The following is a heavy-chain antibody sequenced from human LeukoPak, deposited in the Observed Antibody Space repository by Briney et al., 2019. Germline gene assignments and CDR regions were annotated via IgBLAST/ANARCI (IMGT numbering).Heavy chain of an antibody. CDR2: MNPNSGNT. CDR1: GYTFTSYD. CDR3: ASCSEYSSSWSSGCNWFDP. Sequence: ASVKVSCKASGYTFTSYDINWVGQATGQGLEWMGWMNPNSGNTGYAQKFQGRVTMTRNTSISTAYMELSSLRSEDTAVYYCASCSEYSSSWSSGCNWFDPWGQGTLVTVSS. V-gene: IGHV1-8*01. D-gene: IGHD6-13*01. J-gene: IGHJ5*02.